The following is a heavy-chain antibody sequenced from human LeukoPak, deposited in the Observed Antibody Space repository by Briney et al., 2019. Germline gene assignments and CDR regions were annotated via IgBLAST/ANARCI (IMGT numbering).Heavy chain of an antibody. V-gene: IGHV4-39*07. CDR2: IYYSGST. Sequence: SETLSLTCTVSGGSISSNSYYWGWIRQPPGKGLEWIGNIYYSGSTYYNPSLKSRVTISVDTSKNQFSLKLRSVTAADTAVYYCARDRESSSWYPTFDYWGQGTLVTVSS. CDR3: ARDRESSSWYPTFDY. CDR1: GGSISSNSYY. D-gene: IGHD6-13*01. J-gene: IGHJ4*02.